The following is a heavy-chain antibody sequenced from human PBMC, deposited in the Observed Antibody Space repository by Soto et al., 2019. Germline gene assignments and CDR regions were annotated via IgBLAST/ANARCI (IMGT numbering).Heavy chain of an antibody. J-gene: IGHJ6*02. Sequence: SETLSLTCTVSGGSISSGGYYWSWIRQHPGKGLEWIGYIYYSGSTYYNPSLKSRVTISVDTSKNQFSLKLSSVTAADTAVYYRARHDFWSGYYRPEYYYYGMDVWGQGTTVTVSS. CDR1: GGSISSGGYY. V-gene: IGHV4-31*03. D-gene: IGHD3-3*01. CDR3: ARHDFWSGYYRPEYYYYGMDV. CDR2: IYYSGST.